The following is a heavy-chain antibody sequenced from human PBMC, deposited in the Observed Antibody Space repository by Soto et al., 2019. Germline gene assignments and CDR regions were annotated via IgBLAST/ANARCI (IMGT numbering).Heavy chain of an antibody. CDR2: INPNSGGT. CDR1: GYTFTGYY. V-gene: IGHV1-2*04. J-gene: IGHJ6*03. CDR3: ARFLIAAGYYYYYMDV. Sequence: ASVKVSCKGSGYTFTGYYMHWVRQAPGQGLEWMGWINPNSGGTNYAQKFQGWVTMTRDTSISTAYMELSRLRSDDTAVYYCARFLIAAGYYYYYMDVWGKGTTVTVSS. D-gene: IGHD6-13*01.